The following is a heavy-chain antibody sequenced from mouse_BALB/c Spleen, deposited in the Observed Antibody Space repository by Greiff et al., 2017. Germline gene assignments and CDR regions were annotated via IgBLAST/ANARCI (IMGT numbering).Heavy chain of an antibody. V-gene: IGHV5-6*01. Sequence: EVHLVESGGDLVKPGGSLKLSCAASGFTFSSYGMSWVRQTPDKRLEWVATISSGGSYTYSPDSVKGRFTISRDNAKNTLYLQMSRLKSEDTAMYYCARQGDYVFDYWGQGTTLTVSS. CDR3: ARQGDYVFDY. CDR1: GFTFSSYG. J-gene: IGHJ2*01. D-gene: IGHD2-4*01. CDR2: ISSGGSYT.